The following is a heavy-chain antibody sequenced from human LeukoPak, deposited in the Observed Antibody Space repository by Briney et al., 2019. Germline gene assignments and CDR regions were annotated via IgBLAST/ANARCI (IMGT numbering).Heavy chain of an antibody. CDR3: ARDRLNIVVVPAAIPDYYYYYGMDV. CDR1: GGTFSSYA. V-gene: IGHV1-69*13. D-gene: IGHD2-2*01. J-gene: IGHJ6*02. Sequence: ASVKVSCKASGGTFSSYAISWVRQAPGQGLEWMGGIIPIFGTANYAQKFQGRVTITADESTSTAYMELSSLRSEDTAVYYCARDRLNIVVVPAAIPDYYYYYGMDVWGQGTTVTVSS. CDR2: IIPIFGTA.